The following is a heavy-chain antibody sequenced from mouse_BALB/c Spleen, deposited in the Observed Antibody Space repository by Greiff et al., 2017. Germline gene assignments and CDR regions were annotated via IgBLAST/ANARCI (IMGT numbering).Heavy chain of an antibody. CDR1: GYTFTSYW. CDR2: INPSTGYT. CDR3: ASRGTTVVATWYFDY. Sequence: QVQLKQSGAELAKPGASVKMSCKASGYTFTSYWMHWVKQRPGQGLEWIGYINPSTGYTEYNQKFKDKATLTADKSSSTAYMQLSSLTSEDSAVYYCASRGTTVVATWYFDYWGQGTTLTVSS. D-gene: IGHD1-1*01. J-gene: IGHJ2*01. V-gene: IGHV1-7*01.